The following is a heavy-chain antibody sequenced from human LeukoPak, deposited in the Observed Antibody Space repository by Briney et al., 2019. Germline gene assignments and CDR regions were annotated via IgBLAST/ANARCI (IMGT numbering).Heavy chain of an antibody. CDR3: ASRLRSNYMDV. V-gene: IGHV4-34*01. CDR1: GGSFSGYY. Sequence: SETLSLTCAVYGGSFSGYYWSWIRQPPGKGLEWIGEINHSGSTNYNPSLKSRVTISVDTSKNQFSLKLSSVTAADTAVYYCASRLRSNYMDVWGKGTTVTVSS. CDR2: INHSGST. D-gene: IGHD4-17*01. J-gene: IGHJ6*03.